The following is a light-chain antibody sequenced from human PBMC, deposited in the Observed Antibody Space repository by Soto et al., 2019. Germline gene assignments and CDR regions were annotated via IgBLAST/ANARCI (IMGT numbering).Light chain of an antibody. CDR2: GAS. J-gene: IGKJ5*01. Sequence: EVVLPPSPGTLSFSPAQRPSLSCIAIQSVSSSDLAWYQPKPGQAPRLLIYGASTRATGIPARFSGSGSGTEFTLTISSLQSEDFAIYYCQQHNKWPPITFGQGTQLEIK. CDR1: QSVSSSD. CDR3: QQHNKWPPIT. V-gene: IGKV3-15*01.